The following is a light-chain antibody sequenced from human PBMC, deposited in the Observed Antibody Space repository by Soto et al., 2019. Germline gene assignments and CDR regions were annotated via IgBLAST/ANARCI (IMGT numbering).Light chain of an antibody. J-gene: IGKJ1*01. CDR1: QSISSW. CDR2: AAS. Sequence: DIQMPPSHSTLSASVVDRVPITFRTSQSISSWLAWYQQKPGKASKLMIYAASSLQSGVTSRFSGSGSGTDFTLTIRSMQPEDFATYYCKKSYSTPLKFGKGTKVDIK. CDR3: KKSYSTPLK. V-gene: IGKV1-39*01.